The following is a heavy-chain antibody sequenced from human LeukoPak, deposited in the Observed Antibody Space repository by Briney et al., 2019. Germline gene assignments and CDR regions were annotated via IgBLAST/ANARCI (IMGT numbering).Heavy chain of an antibody. CDR3: ARIAVAGTLGLGHHDAFDI. Sequence: ASVKVSCKASGYTFTGYYMHWVRQAPGQGLEWMGWINPNSGGTNYARKFQGRVTMTRDTSISTAYMELSRLRSDDTAVYYCARIAVAGTLGLGHHDAFDIWGQGTMVTVSS. CDR2: INPNSGGT. J-gene: IGHJ3*02. D-gene: IGHD6-19*01. V-gene: IGHV1-2*02. CDR1: GYTFTGYY.